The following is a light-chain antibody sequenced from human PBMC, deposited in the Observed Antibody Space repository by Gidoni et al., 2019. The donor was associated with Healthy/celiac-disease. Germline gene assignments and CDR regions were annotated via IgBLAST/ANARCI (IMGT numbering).Light chain of an antibody. J-gene: IGKJ2*03. CDR1: QSVLYSSNNKNY. V-gene: IGKV4-1*01. CDR2: WAS. CDR3: QQYYSTPPS. Sequence: IVITQPPDSLAVSLGERATINCKSSQSVLYSSNNKNYLAWYQQKPGQPPKLLIYWASTRESGVPDRFSGSGSGTDFTLTISSLQAEDVAVYYCQQYYSTPPSFGQGTKLEIK.